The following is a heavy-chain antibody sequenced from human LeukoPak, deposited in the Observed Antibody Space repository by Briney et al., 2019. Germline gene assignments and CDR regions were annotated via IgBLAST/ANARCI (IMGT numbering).Heavy chain of an antibody. Sequence: GSVKVSCKASGYTFTGYYMHWVRQAPGQGLEWMGWIKPNSGGTNYAQKFQGRVTMTRDTSISTAYMELSRLRSDDTAVYYCAREGCSSTSCHYYYYGMDVWGQGTTVTVSS. CDR3: AREGCSSTSCHYYYYGMDV. CDR1: GYTFTGYY. J-gene: IGHJ6*02. D-gene: IGHD2-2*01. V-gene: IGHV1-2*02. CDR2: IKPNSGGT.